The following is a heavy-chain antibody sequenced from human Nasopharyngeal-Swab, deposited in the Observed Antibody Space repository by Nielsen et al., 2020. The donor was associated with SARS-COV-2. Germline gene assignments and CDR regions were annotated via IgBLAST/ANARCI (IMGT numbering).Heavy chain of an antibody. CDR3: ARDGTSRGIASRPGLYYYPMDV. V-gene: IGHV1-2*06. J-gene: IGHJ6*02. CDR2: INPNSGGT. D-gene: IGHD6-6*01. CDR1: GYSLSAYY. Sequence: ASVNVSCKASGYSLSAYYIHWVRQAPGQGLEWMGRINPNSGGTDYAQKFQGRVTMTRDTSIRTAYMDLSSLRSDDTAMYYCARDGTSRGIASRPGLYYYPMDVWGQGTTVTVSS.